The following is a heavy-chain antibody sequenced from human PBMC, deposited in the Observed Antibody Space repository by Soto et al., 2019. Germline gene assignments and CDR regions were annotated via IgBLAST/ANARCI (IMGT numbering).Heavy chain of an antibody. D-gene: IGHD3-10*01. CDR2: IYYSGST. V-gene: IGHV4-59*01. J-gene: IGHJ5*02. CDR3: ARVMITMVRGAPLWFDP. CDR1: GGSISSYH. Sequence: XETLSLTCTVPGGSISSYHWSWIRQPPGKGLEWIGYIYYSGSTNYNPSLKSRVTISVDTSKNQFSLKLSSVTAADTAVYYCARVMITMVRGAPLWFDPWGQGTLVTVSS.